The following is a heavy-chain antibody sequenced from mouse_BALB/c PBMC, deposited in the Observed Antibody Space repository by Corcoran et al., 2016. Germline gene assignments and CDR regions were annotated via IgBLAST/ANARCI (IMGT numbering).Heavy chain of an antibody. Sequence: DVQLQESGPGLVKPSQSLSLTCSVTGYSITSGYYWNWIRQFPGNKLEWMGYISYDGSNNYNPSLKNRISITRDTSKNQFFLKLNSVTTEDTATYYCARDPHYYGRDYYAMDYWGQGTSVTVSS. D-gene: IGHD1-2*01. CDR1: GYSITSGYY. CDR2: ISYDGSN. J-gene: IGHJ4*01. CDR3: ARDPHYYGRDYYAMDY. V-gene: IGHV3-6*02.